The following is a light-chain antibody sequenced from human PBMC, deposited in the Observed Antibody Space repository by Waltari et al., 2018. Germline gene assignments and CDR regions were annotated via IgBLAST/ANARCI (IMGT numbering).Light chain of an antibody. CDR2: VNSGGSH. CDR1: SGHSSNV. Sequence: QLVLTQSPSASASLGASVKLTCTLSSGHSSNVIAWHQQQPEKGPRFLMKVNSGGSHSKGDGSPDRFSGSSSGAERYLTISSLQSEDEADYYCQTGGHGTWVFGGGTKLTVL. V-gene: IGLV4-69*02. CDR3: QTGGHGTWV. J-gene: IGLJ3*02.